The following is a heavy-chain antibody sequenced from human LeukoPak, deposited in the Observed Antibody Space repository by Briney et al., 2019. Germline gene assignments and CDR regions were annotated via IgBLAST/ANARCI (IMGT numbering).Heavy chain of an antibody. CDR3: ARDAEQRISSKGIYSYYYIDV. D-gene: IGHD6-13*01. Sequence: ASAKVSCKASGYTFSNYYIYWVRQAPGQGLEWMGVINPSGGPTNYAPQFQGRVTMTRDMSTSTVYMELSSLRSEDTAVYYCARDAEQRISSKGIYSYYYIDVWGKGTTVTVTS. J-gene: IGHJ6*03. CDR1: GYTFSNYY. V-gene: IGHV1-46*01. CDR2: INPSGGPT.